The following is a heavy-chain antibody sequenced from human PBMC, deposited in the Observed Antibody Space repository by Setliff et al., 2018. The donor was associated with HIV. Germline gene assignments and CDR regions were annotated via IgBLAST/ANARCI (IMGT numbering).Heavy chain of an antibody. CDR1: GYTFTNHL. D-gene: IGHD1-1*01. CDR2: INGDNGNT. Sequence: ASVKVSCKASGYTFTNHLMYWVRQAPGQRLEWMGWINGDNGNTKYSEKFQGRISITRDTSASTAYMELKNLGSEDTAVYFCARERATGRPPLLNWYFDLWGRGTLVTVPQ. J-gene: IGHJ2*01. CDR3: ARERATGRPPLLNWYFDL. V-gene: IGHV1-3*01.